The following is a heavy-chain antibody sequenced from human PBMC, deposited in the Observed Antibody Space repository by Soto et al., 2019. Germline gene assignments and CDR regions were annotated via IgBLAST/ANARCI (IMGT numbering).Heavy chain of an antibody. D-gene: IGHD5-12*01. V-gene: IGHV3-30-3*01. J-gene: IGHJ4*02. CDR2: ISSDANKI. CDR1: GFTFSSFV. CDR3: ARDRDGYNRAFLDY. Sequence: QVQLVESGGGVVQPGRSLRLSCAASGFTFSSFVLHWVRQAPGKGLEWLSLISSDANKIYYADSVRGRFTISRDNSQKPLYLQMNSLRGEDTAVYYCARDRDGYNRAFLDYWGQGTLVTVSS.